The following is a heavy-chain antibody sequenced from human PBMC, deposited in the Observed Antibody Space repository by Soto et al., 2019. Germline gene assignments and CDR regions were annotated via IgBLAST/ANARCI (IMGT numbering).Heavy chain of an antibody. CDR1: GGSFRGYY. CDR3: ARGRIPIFGVVIRPYYFDY. D-gene: IGHD3-3*01. CDR2: INHSGST. J-gene: IGHJ4*02. V-gene: IGHV4-34*01. Sequence: QVQLQQWGAGLLKPSETLSLTCAVYGGSFRGYYWSWIRQPPGKGLEWIGEINHSGSTNYNPSLKSRVTISVDTSKNQFSLKLSSVTAADTAVYYCARGRIPIFGVVIRPYYFDYWGQGTLVTVSS.